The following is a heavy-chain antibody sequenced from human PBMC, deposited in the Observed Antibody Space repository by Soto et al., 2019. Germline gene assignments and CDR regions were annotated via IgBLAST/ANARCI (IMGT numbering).Heavy chain of an antibody. V-gene: IGHV4-59*01. CDR1: GGSISSYY. Sequence: SETLSLTCTVSGGSISSYYWSWIRQPPGKGLEWIGYIYYSGSTNYNPSLKSRVTISVDTSKNQFSLKLSSVTAADTAVYYCAGKDDFWTKEQDVWGQGTTVTVSS. J-gene: IGHJ6*02. CDR3: AGKDDFWTKEQDV. CDR2: IYYSGST. D-gene: IGHD3-3*01.